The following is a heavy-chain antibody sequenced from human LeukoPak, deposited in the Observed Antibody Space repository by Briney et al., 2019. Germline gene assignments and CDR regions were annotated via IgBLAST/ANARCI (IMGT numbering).Heavy chain of an antibody. CDR1: GFTFSNAW. CDR2: IKSKTDGGTT. D-gene: IGHD3-10*01. Sequence: SGGSLRLSCAASGFTFSNAWMSWVRQAPGKGRERVGRIKSKTDGGTTDYAAPVKGRFTISRDDSKNTLYLQMNSLKTEDTAVYYCTTGGTMVRGVIINWGQGILVTASS. V-gene: IGHV3-15*01. CDR3: TTGGTMVRGVIIN. J-gene: IGHJ4*02.